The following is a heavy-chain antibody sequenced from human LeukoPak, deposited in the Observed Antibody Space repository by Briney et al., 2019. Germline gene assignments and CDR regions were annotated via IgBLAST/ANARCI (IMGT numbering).Heavy chain of an antibody. Sequence: PSKTLSLTCAVYGGSFSGYYWSWIRQPPGKGLEWIGEINHSGSTNYNPSLKSRVTISVDTSKNQFSLKLSSVTAADTAVYYCARGRGYCSSTSCYLHWFDPWGQGTLVTVSS. CDR3: ARGRGYCSSTSCYLHWFDP. CDR2: INHSGST. D-gene: IGHD2-2*01. V-gene: IGHV4-34*01. CDR1: GGSFSGYY. J-gene: IGHJ5*02.